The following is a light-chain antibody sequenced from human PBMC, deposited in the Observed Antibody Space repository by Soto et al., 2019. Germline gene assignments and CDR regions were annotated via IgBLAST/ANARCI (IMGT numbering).Light chain of an antibody. V-gene: IGKV3-11*01. J-gene: IGKJ3*01. Sequence: EVVLTQSPATLSLSPGERATLSCRASQNVRTFLDWYQQKPGQAPRLLIYGASNRATGIPARFSGSGSGTDFTLTISSLEPEDFAVYYCQHRSNWPPFTFGPGTKVDIK. CDR3: QHRSNWPPFT. CDR2: GAS. CDR1: QNVRTF.